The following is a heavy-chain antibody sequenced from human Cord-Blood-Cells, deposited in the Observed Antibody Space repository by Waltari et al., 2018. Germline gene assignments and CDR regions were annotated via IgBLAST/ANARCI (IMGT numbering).Heavy chain of an antibody. CDR3: AILSRIVGAGYYFDY. J-gene: IGHJ4*02. V-gene: IGHV4-39*01. CDR1: GGSISSSSYY. D-gene: IGHD1-26*01. Sequence: QLQLQESGPGLVKPSETLSLTCTVSGGSISSSSYYWGWLRQPPGKGLEWVGSIHYSGSTYYHPSLKGRVTMSVDTSKNQFSLELSSVTAADTAVYYCAILSRIVGAGYYFDYWGQGTLVTVSS. CDR2: IHYSGST.